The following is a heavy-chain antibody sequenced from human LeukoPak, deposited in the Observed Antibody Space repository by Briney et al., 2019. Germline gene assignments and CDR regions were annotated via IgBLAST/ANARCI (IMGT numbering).Heavy chain of an antibody. D-gene: IGHD3-10*01. CDR1: GFTFSDYY. Sequence: GGSLRLSCAASGFTFSDYYMSWIRQAPGKGLEWVSYISSSGSTINYADSVKGRFTISRDNAKNSLYLQMNSLRAEDTAVYYCVRLTMVRGVTVFDYWGQGTLVTVSS. CDR3: VRLTMVRGVTVFDY. V-gene: IGHV3-11*01. CDR2: ISSSGSTI. J-gene: IGHJ4*02.